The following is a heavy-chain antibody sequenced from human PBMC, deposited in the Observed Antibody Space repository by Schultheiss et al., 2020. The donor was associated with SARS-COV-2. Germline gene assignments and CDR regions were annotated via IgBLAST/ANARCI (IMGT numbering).Heavy chain of an antibody. CDR1: GGTFSSYT. V-gene: IGHV1-69*04. D-gene: IGHD3-3*01. CDR2: IIPILGIA. CDR3: AREKAPLDIQFLGRSHYYGMDV. Sequence: SVKVSCKASGGTFSSYTISWVRQAPGQGLEWMGRIIPILGIANYAQKFQGRVTVTRDTSTSTVYMDLSSLRSEDTAVYYCAREKAPLDIQFLGRSHYYGMDVWGQGTTVTVSS. J-gene: IGHJ6*02.